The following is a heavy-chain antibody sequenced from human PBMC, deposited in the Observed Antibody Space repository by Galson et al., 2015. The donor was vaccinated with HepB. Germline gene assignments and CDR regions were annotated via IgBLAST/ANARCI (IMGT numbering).Heavy chain of an antibody. D-gene: IGHD2-2*02. CDR2: IKQAGSEQ. CDR1: GFTFSSYW. J-gene: IGHJ4*02. CDR3: ARDEVQGVRPAAISFDY. Sequence: SLRLSCAASGFTFSSYWMSWVRQAPGKGLEWVANIKQAGSEQYYVDSVKGRFTISRDNAKNSLYLQMNSLRVEDTAVYYCARDEVQGVRPAAISFDYWGQGTVVTVSS. V-gene: IGHV3-7*01.